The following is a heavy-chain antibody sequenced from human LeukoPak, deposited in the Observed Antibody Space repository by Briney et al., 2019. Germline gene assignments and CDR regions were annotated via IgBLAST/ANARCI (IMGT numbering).Heavy chain of an antibody. V-gene: IGHV3-23*01. J-gene: IGHJ4*02. CDR2: ISDSGGST. CDR1: GFTFSSYA. CDR3: AKQLRSPRGRYYGLFDY. Sequence: GGSLRLSCAASGFTFSSYAVSWVRQAPGKGLEWVSVISDSGGSTYYADSVKGRFTISRDNSKTTLYLQMNSLRAEDTAVHYCAKQLRSPRGRYYGLFDYWGQGTLVTVSS. D-gene: IGHD1-26*01.